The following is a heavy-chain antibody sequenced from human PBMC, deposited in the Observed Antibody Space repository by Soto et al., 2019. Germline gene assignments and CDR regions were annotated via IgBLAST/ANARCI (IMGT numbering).Heavy chain of an antibody. CDR2: ITDYNGST. V-gene: IGHV1-18*04. J-gene: IGHJ3*01. CDR3: ARDDFGDLWRSLDV. Sequence: QVQLMQSGAEVKKSGASVKVSCKASGYTFINYGIIWVRQAPGQGLEWMGWITDYNGSTKYARKFQGRVTMITDTSTTTAYMELRSLRSDDTAVYFCARDDFGDLWRSLDVWGQGTMVTVS. D-gene: IGHD4-17*01. CDR1: GYTFINYG.